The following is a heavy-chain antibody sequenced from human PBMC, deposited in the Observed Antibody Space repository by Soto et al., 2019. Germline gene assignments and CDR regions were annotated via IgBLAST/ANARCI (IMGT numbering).Heavy chain of an antibody. J-gene: IGHJ4*02. D-gene: IGHD6-6*01. Sequence: QLQLQESGPGLVKPSETLSLTCTVSGGSISSSSYYWGWIRQPPGKGLEWIGSIYYSGSTYYNPSLKSRVTISVDTSKNQFSLKLSSVTAADTAVYYCARQVPYSSSSFEFDYWGQGTLVTVSS. CDR3: ARQVPYSSSSFEFDY. CDR1: GGSISSSSYY. V-gene: IGHV4-39*01. CDR2: IYYSGST.